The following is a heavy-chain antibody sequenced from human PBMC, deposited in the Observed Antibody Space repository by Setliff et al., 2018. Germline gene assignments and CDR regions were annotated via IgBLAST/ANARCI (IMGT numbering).Heavy chain of an antibody. J-gene: IGHJ4*02. CDR2: INYNGRT. CDR3: ARHPSSGSYYGGSIFYFDD. V-gene: IGHV4-59*08. CDR1: GGSISNYY. D-gene: IGHD1-26*01. Sequence: PSETLSLTCTVSGGSISNYYWSWIRQPPGKGLEWIAFINYNGRTKYNPSLKSRVTISVDTSKNQFSLKLPSVTAADTAVYYCARHPSSGSYYGGSIFYFDDWGPGILVTVSS.